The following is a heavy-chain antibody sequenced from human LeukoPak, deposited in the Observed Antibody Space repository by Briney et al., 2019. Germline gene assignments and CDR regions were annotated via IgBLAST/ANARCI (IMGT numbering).Heavy chain of an antibody. D-gene: IGHD6-6*01. J-gene: IGHJ5*02. CDR1: GYTFTSYG. CDR2: ISAYNGNT. V-gene: IGHV1-18*01. Sequence: ASVKVSCKASGYTFTSYGISWVRQAPGQGLEWMGWISAYNGNTNYAQKLQGRVTMTTDTSTSTAYMELRSLRSDDTAVYYCARDSGSSFLRRNNWFDPWGQGTLVTVSS. CDR3: ARDSGSSFLRRNNWFDP.